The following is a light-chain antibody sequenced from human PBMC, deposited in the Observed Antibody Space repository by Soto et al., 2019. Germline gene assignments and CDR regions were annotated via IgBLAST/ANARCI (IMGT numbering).Light chain of an antibody. CDR3: SSYTSSSTIV. J-gene: IGLJ2*01. CDR2: EVS. V-gene: IGLV2-14*01. Sequence: QSALTQPASVSGSPGQSITISCTGTSRDVGGYNYVSWYQQHPGKAPKLMIYEVSNRPSGVSNRFSGSKSGNTASLTISGLQAEDEADYYCSSYTSSSTIVFGGGTKGTVL. CDR1: SRDVGGYNY.